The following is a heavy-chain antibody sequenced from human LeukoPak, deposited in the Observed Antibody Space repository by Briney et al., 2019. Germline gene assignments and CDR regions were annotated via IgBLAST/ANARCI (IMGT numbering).Heavy chain of an antibody. V-gene: IGHV3-64*01. CDR1: GFTFSSYA. D-gene: IGHD5-18*01. CDR2: ISSNGGST. J-gene: IGHJ4*02. Sequence: GGSLRLSCAASGFTFSSYAMHWVRQAPGKGLDYVSAISSNGGSTYYANSVKGRFTISRDNSKNTLYLQMGSLRAEDMAVYYCARVRGYSYGYDYWGQGTLVTVSS. CDR3: ARVRGYSYGYDY.